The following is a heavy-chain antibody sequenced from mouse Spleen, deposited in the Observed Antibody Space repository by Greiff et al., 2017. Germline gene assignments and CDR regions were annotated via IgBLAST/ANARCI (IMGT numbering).Heavy chain of an antibody. CDR1: GYTFTNYW. V-gene: IGHV1-69*01. Sequence: QVQLQQSGAELVMPGASVKLSCQASGYTFTNYWIYWVKQRPGQGLEWIGEIDPSDSYTNYNQKFKGKATLTVDKSSSTAYMQLSSLTSEDSAVYYCARGGITTVVSDYWGQGTTLTVSS. CDR2: IDPSDSYT. D-gene: IGHD1-1*01. J-gene: IGHJ2*01. CDR3: ARGGITTVVSDY.